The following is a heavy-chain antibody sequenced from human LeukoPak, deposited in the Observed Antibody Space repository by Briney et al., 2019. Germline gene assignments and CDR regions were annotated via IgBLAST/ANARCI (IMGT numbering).Heavy chain of an antibody. V-gene: IGHV1-24*01. J-gene: IGHJ4*02. CDR1: GYTPTELS. CDR3: ATTVVYSSGLPLGNFDY. CDR2: FDPEDGET. Sequence: ASVKVSCKVSGYTPTELSMHWVRQAPGKGLEWMGGFDPEDGETIYAQKFQGRVTMTEDTSTDTAYMELSSLRSEDTAVYYCATTVVYSSGLPLGNFDYWGQGTLVTVSS. D-gene: IGHD6-19*01.